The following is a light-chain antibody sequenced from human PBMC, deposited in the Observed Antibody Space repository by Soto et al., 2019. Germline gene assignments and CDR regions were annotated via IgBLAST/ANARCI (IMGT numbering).Light chain of an antibody. CDR3: QQYGSSPIT. CDR2: VAS. V-gene: IGKV3-20*01. J-gene: IGKJ5*01. CDR1: QSVSSNY. Sequence: DIVLTQSPGTLSLSPGERATLSCRASQSVSSNYLAWYQQKPGQAPMVLIYVASSRATGIPDRFSGSGSGTDFTLTISRLEPEDFAVYYCQQYGSSPITFGQGTRLEIK.